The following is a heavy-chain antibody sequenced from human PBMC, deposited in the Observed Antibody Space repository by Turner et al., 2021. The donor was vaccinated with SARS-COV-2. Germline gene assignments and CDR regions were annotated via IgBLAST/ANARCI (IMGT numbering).Heavy chain of an antibody. CDR2: FDPEDGET. CDR3: ATDYAIVEATLLDY. J-gene: IGHJ4*02. V-gene: IGHV1-24*01. Sequence: QVQLVQSGAEVKKPGALVKVSCKVSGYTLIELSMHWVRQAPGKGLEWMGGFDPEDGETIYAQKFQGRVTMTEDTSTDTAYMELSSLRSEDTAVYYCATDYAIVEATLLDYWGQGTLVTVSS. CDR1: GYTLIELS. D-gene: IGHD1-26*01.